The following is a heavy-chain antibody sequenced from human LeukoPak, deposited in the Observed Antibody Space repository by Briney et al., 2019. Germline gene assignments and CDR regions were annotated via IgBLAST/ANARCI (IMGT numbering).Heavy chain of an antibody. D-gene: IGHD3-3*01. J-gene: IGHJ4*02. V-gene: IGHV1-2*02. CDR2: INSKTGGT. CDR1: GYTFIDYY. Sequence: ASVKVSCKASGYTFIDYYMHWMRQAPGQGLEWMGWINSKTGGTNYAQKFQGRVTMTRDTSISTTYMELNWLRSDDTAVYYCARGNFWSGYYPLDYWGQGTLVTVSS. CDR3: ARGNFWSGYYPLDY.